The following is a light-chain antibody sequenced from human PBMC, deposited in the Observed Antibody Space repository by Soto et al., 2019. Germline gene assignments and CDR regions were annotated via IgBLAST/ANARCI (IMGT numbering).Light chain of an antibody. Sequence: EIVLTQSPGTLSLSPGETATVSCRATESLITKALAWYQQKPGQAPRLLIYGAFIRDAAIPDRFNGSGSGTDCALTISRLELEDSAVYYCQQYGVSPLTFGPGTKVEIK. CDR3: QQYGVSPLT. CDR1: ESLITKA. J-gene: IGKJ3*01. V-gene: IGKV3-20*01. CDR2: GAF.